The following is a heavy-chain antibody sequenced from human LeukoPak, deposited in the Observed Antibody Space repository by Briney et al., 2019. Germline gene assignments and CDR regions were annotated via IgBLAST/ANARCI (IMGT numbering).Heavy chain of an antibody. CDR2: MNPNSGNT. D-gene: IGHD5-18*01. V-gene: IGHV1-8*02. Sequence: ASVKVSCKASGGTFSSYAISWVRQAPGQGLEWMGWMNPNSGNTGYAQKFQGRVTMTRNTSISTAYMELSSLRSEDTAVYYCARVVRGYSYGYVDIWGQGTMVTVSS. J-gene: IGHJ3*02. CDR1: GGTFSSYA. CDR3: ARVVRGYSYGYVDI.